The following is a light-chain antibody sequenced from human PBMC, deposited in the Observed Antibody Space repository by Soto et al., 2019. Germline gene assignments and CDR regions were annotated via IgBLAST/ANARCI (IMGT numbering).Light chain of an antibody. CDR3: TSYTTSNTRQIV. CDR2: DVS. CDR1: SSDVGGYNY. Sequence: QSVLTQPASVSGSPGQSITISCTGTSSDVGGYNYVSWYQQHPGKAPKFMIYDVSNRPSGVSNRFSGSKSGNTASLTISGLQAEDESYYYCTSYTTSNTRQIVFGTGTNVTVL. J-gene: IGLJ1*01. V-gene: IGLV2-14*01.